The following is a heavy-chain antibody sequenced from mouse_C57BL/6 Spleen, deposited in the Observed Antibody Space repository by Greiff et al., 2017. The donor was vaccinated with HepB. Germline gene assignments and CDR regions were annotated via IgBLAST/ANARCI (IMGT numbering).Heavy chain of an antibody. CDR1: GYTFTDYY. D-gene: IGHD2-4*01. V-gene: IGHV1-26*01. J-gene: IGHJ4*01. CDR3: ARIYYDYGPYAMDY. CDR2: INPNNGGT. Sequence: VQLQQSGPELVKPGASVKISCKASGYTFTDYYMNWVKQSHGKSLEWIGDINPNNGGTSYNQKFKGKATLTVDKSSSTAYMELRSLTSEDSAVYYCARIYYDYGPYAMDYWGQGTSVTVSS.